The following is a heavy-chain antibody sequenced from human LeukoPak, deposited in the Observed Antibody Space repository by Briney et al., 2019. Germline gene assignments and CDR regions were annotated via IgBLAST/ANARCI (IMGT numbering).Heavy chain of an antibody. J-gene: IGHJ5*02. V-gene: IGHV3-21*06. D-gene: IGHD3-22*01. CDR3: AGTVYNSSWYQEGWVDL. Sequence: GGSLRLSCAASGFSFSRYSMNWVRQAPGKGLEWVPSISSSSSFIYYADSVKGRFTISRDNAKNSLYLQMNSLRVEDTAVYYYAGTVYNSSWYQEGWVDLWGQGTQVTVSS. CDR1: GFSFSRYS. CDR2: ISSSSSFI.